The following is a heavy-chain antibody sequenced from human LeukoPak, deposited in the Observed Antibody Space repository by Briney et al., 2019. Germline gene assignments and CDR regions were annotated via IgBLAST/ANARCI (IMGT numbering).Heavy chain of an antibody. D-gene: IGHD3-16*01. V-gene: IGHV3-53*01. CDR1: GFTVSSNY. Sequence: GGSLSLSCAASGFTVSSNYMTWVRQAPGKGLEWVSVIYSGGSTYYADSVKGRFTISRDNSKNTLYLQMNSLRAEDTAVYYCARDRGEGGFDYWGQGTLVTVSS. CDR3: ARDRGEGGFDY. J-gene: IGHJ4*02. CDR2: IYSGGST.